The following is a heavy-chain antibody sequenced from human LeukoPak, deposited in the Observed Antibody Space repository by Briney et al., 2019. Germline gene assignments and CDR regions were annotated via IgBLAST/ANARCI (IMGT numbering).Heavy chain of an antibody. D-gene: IGHD5-18*01. CDR1: GFTFSSYA. J-gene: IGHJ4*02. CDR3: AKVKLLVGGYSYGMVDY. V-gene: IGHV3-23*01. Sequence: GGSLRLSCAASGFTFSSYAMSWVRQAPGKGLEWVSAISGSGGSTYYADSAKGRFTISRDNSKNTLYLQMNSLRAEDTAVYYCAKVKLLVGGYSYGMVDYWGQGTLVTVSS. CDR2: ISGSGGST.